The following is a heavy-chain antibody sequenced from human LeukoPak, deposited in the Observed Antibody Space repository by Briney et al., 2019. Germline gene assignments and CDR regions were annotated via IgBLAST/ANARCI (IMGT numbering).Heavy chain of an antibody. D-gene: IGHD6-19*01. CDR2: ISYDGSNK. CDR1: GFTFSSYA. Sequence: PGRSLRLSCAASGFTFSSYAMHWVRQAPGKGLEWVAVISYDGSNKYYADSVKGRFTISRDNSKNTLYLQMNSLRAEDTAVYYCARGIAVAGKGKNYYYYYGMDVWGQGTTVTVSS. V-gene: IGHV3-30-3*01. CDR3: ARGIAVAGKGKNYYYYYGMDV. J-gene: IGHJ6*02.